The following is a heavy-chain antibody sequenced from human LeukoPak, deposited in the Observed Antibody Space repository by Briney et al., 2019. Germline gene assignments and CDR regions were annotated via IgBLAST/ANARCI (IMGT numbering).Heavy chain of an antibody. D-gene: IGHD6-13*01. Sequence: GGSLRLSCAASGFTFSSYGMHWVRQAPGKGLGWVAVIWYDGSNKYYADSVKGRFTISRDNSKNTLYLQMNSLRAEDTAAYYCARIAAADHDAFDIWGQGTMVTVSS. CDR1: GFTFSSYG. CDR3: ARIAAADHDAFDI. CDR2: IWYDGSNK. J-gene: IGHJ3*02. V-gene: IGHV3-33*01.